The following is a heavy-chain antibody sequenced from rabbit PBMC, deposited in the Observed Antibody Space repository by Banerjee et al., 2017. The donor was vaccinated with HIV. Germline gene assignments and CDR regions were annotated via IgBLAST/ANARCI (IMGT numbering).Heavy chain of an antibody. D-gene: IGHD1-1*01. CDR2: IYNGDGST. CDR3: ARDVSRNGGWLDWLDL. CDR1: GIDFSSNA. V-gene: IGHV1S47*01. Sequence: QQQLEESGGGLVKPGGTLTLTCKASGIDFSSNAMCWFRQAPGKRPEWIACIYNGDGSTYYASWVNGRFSISKTSSTTVTLQMTSLTVADTATYFCARDVSRNGGWLDWLDLRGQGTLVTVS. J-gene: IGHJ5*01.